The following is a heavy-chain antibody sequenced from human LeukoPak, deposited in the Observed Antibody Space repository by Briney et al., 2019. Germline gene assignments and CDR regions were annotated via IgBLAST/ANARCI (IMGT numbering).Heavy chain of an antibody. CDR2: IKQDGNEK. CDR1: GFTFRTYW. J-gene: IGHJ6*03. V-gene: IGHV3-7*04. CDR3: ARGDYYGSGSYPPGYMDV. D-gene: IGHD3-10*01. Sequence: TGGSLRLSCAASGFTFRTYWMSWVRQAPGKGLEWVANIKQDGNEKYYVDSVKGRFTISRDNAKNSLDLQMNSLRAEDTAVYYCARGDYYGSGSYPPGYMDVWGKGTTVTISS.